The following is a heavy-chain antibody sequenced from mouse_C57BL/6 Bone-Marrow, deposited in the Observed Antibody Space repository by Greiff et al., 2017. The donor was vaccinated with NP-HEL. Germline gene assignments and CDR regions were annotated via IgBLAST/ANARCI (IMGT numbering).Heavy chain of an antibody. V-gene: IGHV1-39*01. J-gene: IGHJ2*01. CDR3: ARGRWVITTVPIPSHLDY. D-gene: IGHD1-1*01. Sequence: EVQLQQSGPELVKPGASVKISCKASGYSFTDYNMNWVKQSNGKSLEWIGVINPNYGTTSYNQKFKGKATLTVDQSSSTAYMQLNSLTSEDSAVYYCARGRWVITTVPIPSHLDYWGQGTTLTVSS. CDR1: GYSFTDYN. CDR2: INPNYGTT.